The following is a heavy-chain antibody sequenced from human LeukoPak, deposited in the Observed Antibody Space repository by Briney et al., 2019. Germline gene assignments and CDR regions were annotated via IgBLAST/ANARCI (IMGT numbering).Heavy chain of an antibody. Sequence: SETLSLTCAVSGDSISSGGYSWSWIRQPPGKGLEWIGYIYYSGSTYYNPSLKSRVTISVDTSKNQFSLKLSSVTAADTAVYYCARESWGTMVRGNYYYMDVWGKGTTVTISS. D-gene: IGHD3-10*01. J-gene: IGHJ6*03. CDR2: IYYSGST. V-gene: IGHV4-30-4*07. CDR1: GDSISSGGYS. CDR3: ARESWGTMVRGNYYYMDV.